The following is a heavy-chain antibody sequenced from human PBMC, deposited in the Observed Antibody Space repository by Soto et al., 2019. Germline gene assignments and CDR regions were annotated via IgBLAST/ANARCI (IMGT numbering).Heavy chain of an antibody. J-gene: IGHJ4*02. D-gene: IGHD5-12*01. CDR3: ASRSAIYSGLTY. Sequence: SETLSLTCTVSGGSISSYYWSWIRQPPGKGLEWIGYIYYSGSTNYNPSLKSRVTISVDTSKNQFSLKLSSVTAADTAVYYCASRSAIYSGLTYWGQGTLVTVSS. CDR1: GGSISSYY. CDR2: IYYSGST. V-gene: IGHV4-59*08.